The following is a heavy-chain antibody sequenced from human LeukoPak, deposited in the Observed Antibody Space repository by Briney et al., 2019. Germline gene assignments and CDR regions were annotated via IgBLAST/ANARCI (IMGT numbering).Heavy chain of an antibody. J-gene: IGHJ4*02. CDR3: ARGHRDRDYYGSGSYYIGY. CDR2: IYYSGST. V-gene: IGHV4-59*01. Sequence: SETLSLTCTVSGGSISSYYWSWIRQPPGKGLEWIGYIYYSGSTNYNPSLNSRVTISVDTSKNQFSLKLSSVTAADTAVYYCARGHRDRDYYGSGSYYIGYGGQGTLVTVSS. CDR1: GGSISSYY. D-gene: IGHD3-10*01.